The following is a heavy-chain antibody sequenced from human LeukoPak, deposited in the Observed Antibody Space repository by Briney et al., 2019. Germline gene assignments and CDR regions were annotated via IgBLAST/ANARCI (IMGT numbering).Heavy chain of an antibody. CDR2: INPNSGDT. CDR3: ARDLSYYGSGSYFFDY. J-gene: IGHJ4*02. CDR1: GYPFTEYY. D-gene: IGHD3-10*01. V-gene: IGHV1-2*02. Sequence: ASVKVSCTASGYPFTEYYMHSVRQAPGHGLEWMGWINPNSGDTNYAQKFQSSVTLTRDKSISTAYMELSWLRSDDTAVYYCARDLSYYGSGSYFFDYWGQGTLVTVSS.